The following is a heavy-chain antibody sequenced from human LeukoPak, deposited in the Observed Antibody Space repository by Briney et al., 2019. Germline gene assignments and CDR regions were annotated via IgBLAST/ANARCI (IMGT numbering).Heavy chain of an antibody. CDR1: GGSISSYY. CDR2: IYYSGST. J-gene: IGHJ5*02. V-gene: IGHV4-59*01. CDR3: AREMVGERGWFDP. D-gene: IGHD2-15*01. Sequence: SETPSLTCTVSGGSISSYYWSWIRQPPGKGLEWIGYIYYSGSTNYNPSLKSRVTISVDTSKNQFSLKLSSVTAADTAVYYCAREMVGERGWFDPWGQGTLVTVSS.